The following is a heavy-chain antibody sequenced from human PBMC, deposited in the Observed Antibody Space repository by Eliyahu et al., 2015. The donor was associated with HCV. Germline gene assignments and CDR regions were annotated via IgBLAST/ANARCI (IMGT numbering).Heavy chain of an antibody. CDR1: GFPFXXXG. V-gene: IGHV3-33*01. CDR3: RAYCSSTSCSPYYYYGMDV. D-gene: IGHD2-2*01. J-gene: IGHJ6*02. CDR2: IWYDGSNK. Sequence: QVQLVESGGGVVQPGRSLRLSCAASGFPFXXXGXXWVRQAPGKGLEWVAVIWYDGSNKYYADSVKGRFTISRDNSKNTLYLQMNSLRAEDTAVYYCRAYCSSTSCSPYYYYGMDVWGQGTTVTVSS.